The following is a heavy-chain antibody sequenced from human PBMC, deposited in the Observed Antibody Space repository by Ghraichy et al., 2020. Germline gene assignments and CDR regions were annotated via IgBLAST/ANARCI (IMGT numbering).Heavy chain of an antibody. CDR2: IRYDGSSE. Sequence: GESLNISCAASGFSFSDFGMHWFRQAPGKGLDWVAFIRYDGSSEYYVDSVKGRFTIARDNSKNTLYLQMNSLRDEDTAVYYCAKDLNYSGSMDVWGQGTPVTVSS. CDR1: GFSFSDFG. V-gene: IGHV3-30*02. J-gene: IGHJ6*02. D-gene: IGHD3-10*01. CDR3: AKDLNYSGSMDV.